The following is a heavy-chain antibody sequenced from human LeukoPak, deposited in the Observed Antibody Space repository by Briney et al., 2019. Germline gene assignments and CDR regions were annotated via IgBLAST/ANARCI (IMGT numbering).Heavy chain of an antibody. V-gene: IGHV4-34*01. J-gene: IGHJ3*02. Sequence: SETLSLTCAVYGGSFSGYDWSWIRQPPGKGLEWIGEINHSGSTNYNPSLKSRVTISVDTSKNQFSLKLSSVTAADTAVYYCTTAGTDAFDIWGQGTMVTVSS. CDR2: INHSGST. D-gene: IGHD6-13*01. CDR1: GGSFSGYD. CDR3: TTAGTDAFDI.